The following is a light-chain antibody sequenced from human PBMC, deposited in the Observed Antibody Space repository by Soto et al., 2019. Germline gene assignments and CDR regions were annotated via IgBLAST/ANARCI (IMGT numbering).Light chain of an antibody. V-gene: IGKV3-11*01. J-gene: IGKJ4*01. CDR2: DAS. CDR3: QQRSNWPLT. Sequence: EIVLTQSPATLSLSPGERATLSCRASQSISSHLIWYQQKPGQAPRLLMYDASNRATGIPARFSGSGSGTDFTITISSLEPEDFAVYYCQQRSNWPLTFGGGTKVEIK. CDR1: QSISSH.